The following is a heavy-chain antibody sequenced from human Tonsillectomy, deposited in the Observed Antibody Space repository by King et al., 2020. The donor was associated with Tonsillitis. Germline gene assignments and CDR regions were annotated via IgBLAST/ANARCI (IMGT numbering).Heavy chain of an antibody. V-gene: IGHV4-59*01. CDR1: GGSISSSY. D-gene: IGHD3-16*01. CDR3: ARGGGLLDV. CDR2: IFHSGRT. Sequence: QLQESGPGLVKPSETLSLTCTVSGGSISSSYWSWIRQPPGKGLEWIGYIFHSGRTNYNPSLTSRVTISVDTSKNQFSLKLSSVTAADTAVYYCARGGGLLDVWGKGTMVTVSS. J-gene: IGHJ6*04.